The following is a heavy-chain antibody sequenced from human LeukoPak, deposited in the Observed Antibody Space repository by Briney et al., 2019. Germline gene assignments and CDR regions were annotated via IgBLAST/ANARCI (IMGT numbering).Heavy chain of an antibody. CDR2: THHTGSS. Sequence: PQTLSLTCAVSGGSLNSGSYSWSWIRQPPGKGLEWIGFTHHTGSSSHNPSLKSRVTISLEAYNNQFSLRLSSVTAADTAVYYCASLYYGDYISYFDYWGQGIMVSVSS. V-gene: IGHV4-30-2*01. CDR1: GGSLNSGSYS. J-gene: IGHJ4*02. CDR3: ASLYYGDYISYFDY. D-gene: IGHD4-17*01.